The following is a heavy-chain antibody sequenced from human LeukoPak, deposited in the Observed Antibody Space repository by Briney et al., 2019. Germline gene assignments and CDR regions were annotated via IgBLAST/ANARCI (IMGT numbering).Heavy chain of an antibody. CDR1: GYTFTSYG. Sequence: ASVSVSCKASGYTFTSYGISWVRQAPGQGLEWLGWISAYNGNTHFAQKIQGRVTMTTDTSTSTAYMELRSLRSDDTAVYYCARALSDDFWSFYQDYWGQGTLVTVSS. CDR2: ISAYNGNT. V-gene: IGHV1-18*01. CDR3: ARALSDDFWSFYQDY. D-gene: IGHD3-3*01. J-gene: IGHJ4*02.